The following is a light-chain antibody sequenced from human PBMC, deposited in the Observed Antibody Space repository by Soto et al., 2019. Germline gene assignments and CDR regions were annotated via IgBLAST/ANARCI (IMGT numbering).Light chain of an antibody. J-gene: IGKJ1*01. CDR3: QEYDTFYWP. CDR2: KAS. CDR1: QTINNL. Sequence: GDRVTITCRASQTINNLLARYQQKPGKVPKVLIYKASILDTGVPSRFSGRGSGTEFTLTISSLQPDDFGTYYCQEYDTFYWPFGQGTNVQIK. V-gene: IGKV1-5*03.